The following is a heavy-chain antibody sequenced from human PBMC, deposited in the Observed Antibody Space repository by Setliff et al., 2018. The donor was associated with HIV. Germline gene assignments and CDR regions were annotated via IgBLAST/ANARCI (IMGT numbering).Heavy chain of an antibody. CDR1: GGSVSSGGYY. Sequence: SETLSLTCTVSGGSVSSGGYYWSWIRQHPGKGLEWIGYIYYSGKNYYNPSLKSRVTISLDRSKNQFSLKLTSVTAADTAVYYCASCLQNYDSSGYYTNYFDYWGQGTLVAVSS. D-gene: IGHD3-22*01. CDR2: IYYSGKN. CDR3: ASCLQNYDSSGYYTNYFDY. V-gene: IGHV4-31*03. J-gene: IGHJ4*02.